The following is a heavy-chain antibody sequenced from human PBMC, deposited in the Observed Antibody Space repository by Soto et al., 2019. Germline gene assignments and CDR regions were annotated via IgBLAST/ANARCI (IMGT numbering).Heavy chain of an antibody. D-gene: IGHD2-15*01. V-gene: IGHV6-1*01. Sequence: QTLSLTCAISGDSVSSNSAAWNWIRQSPSRGLEWLGRTYYRSKWYNDYAVSVKSRITINPDTSKNQFSLQLNSVTPEDTAVYYCALGICSGGSCYGGEFDPWGQGTLVTVSS. CDR2: TYYRSKWYN. CDR1: GDSVSSNSAA. J-gene: IGHJ5*02. CDR3: ALGICSGGSCYGGEFDP.